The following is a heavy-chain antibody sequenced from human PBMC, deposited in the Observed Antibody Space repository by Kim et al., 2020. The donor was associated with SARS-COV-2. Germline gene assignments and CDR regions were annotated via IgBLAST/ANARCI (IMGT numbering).Heavy chain of an antibody. CDR3: ARRQRDGIYFDY. V-gene: IGHV5-51*01. J-gene: IGHJ4*02. Sequence: RYSPSFQGQGTISADKSISTAYLQWSSLKASDTAMYYCARRQRDGIYFDYWGQGTLVTVSS.